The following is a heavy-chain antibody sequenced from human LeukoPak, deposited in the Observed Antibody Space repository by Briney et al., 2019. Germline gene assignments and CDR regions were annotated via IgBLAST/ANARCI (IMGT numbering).Heavy chain of an antibody. V-gene: IGHV3-7*05. D-gene: IGHD3/OR15-3a*01. J-gene: IGHJ4*02. CDR3: ARDEFGPLAF. CDR2: IKEDGTEP. CDR1: GLTFSNCR. Sequence: PGGSLRLSCVVSGLTFSNCRMTWVRQAPGRGLEWVANIKEDGTEPSYVGSVKGRFTISRDNAKNSLHLQMNSLRAEDTALYYCARDEFGPLAFWGRGTLVTVSS.